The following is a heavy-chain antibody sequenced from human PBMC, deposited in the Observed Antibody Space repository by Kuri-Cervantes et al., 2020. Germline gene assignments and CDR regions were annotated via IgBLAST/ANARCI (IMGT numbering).Heavy chain of an antibody. CDR2: IKEDGSEK. CDR3: ARAGEGFGELFRGCFDY. J-gene: IGHJ4*02. CDR1: GFTFSSYW. D-gene: IGHD3-10*01. V-gene: IGHV3-7*01. Sequence: GGSLSLSCAASGFTFSSYWMSWVRQAPGKGMEWVANIKEDGSEKYYVDSVKGRFTISRDNAKNSLYLQMNSLRAEDTAVYYCARAGEGFGELFRGCFDYWGQGTLVTVSS.